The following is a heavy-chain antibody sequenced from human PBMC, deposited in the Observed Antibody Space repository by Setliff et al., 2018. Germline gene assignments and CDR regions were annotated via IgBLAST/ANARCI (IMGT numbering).Heavy chain of an antibody. Sequence: PSETLSLTCSVAGGSVSRTVYYWGWVRQSPGKGPEWVASIRDRGNTANNPSLRSRLTISIDTSENQFSMKLISVTAADTAVYYCVRDLSGGQALWGQGTMVTVSS. CDR1: GGSVSRTVYY. CDR2: IRDRGNT. J-gene: IGHJ3*01. V-gene: IGHV4-39*07. D-gene: IGHD1-26*01. CDR3: VRDLSGGQAL.